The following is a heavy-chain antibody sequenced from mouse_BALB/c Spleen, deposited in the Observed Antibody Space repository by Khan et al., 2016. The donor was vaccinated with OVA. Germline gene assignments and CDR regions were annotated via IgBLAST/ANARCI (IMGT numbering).Heavy chain of an antibody. CDR3: ARLAYYYDSEGFAY. CDR2: ISSGGSYT. Sequence: EVQLVESGGDLVKPEGSLKLSCAASGFTFSTYGMSLVRQTPDKRLEWVATISSGGSYTYYPDSVQGRFTISRDNAKNTLYLQMRSLKSEETAMFYCARLAYYYDSEGFAYWGQGTRVTVSA. CDR1: GFTFSTYG. J-gene: IGHJ3*01. D-gene: IGHD1-1*01. V-gene: IGHV5-6*01.